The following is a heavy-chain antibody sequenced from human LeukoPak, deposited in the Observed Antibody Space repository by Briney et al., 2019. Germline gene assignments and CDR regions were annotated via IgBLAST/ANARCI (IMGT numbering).Heavy chain of an antibody. V-gene: IGHV3-33*01. CDR3: ARASTVRGVGRFDP. J-gene: IGHJ5*02. CDR2: IWYDGSKR. Sequence: GRSLRLSCAASGFTFSSYGMHWVRQAPGKGLEWVAVIWYDGSKRYYADFVKGRFTISRDNSNNTMYLEMNSLRDEDTAVYYCARASTVRGVGRFDPWGQGTLVTVSS. D-gene: IGHD3-10*01. CDR1: GFTFSSYG.